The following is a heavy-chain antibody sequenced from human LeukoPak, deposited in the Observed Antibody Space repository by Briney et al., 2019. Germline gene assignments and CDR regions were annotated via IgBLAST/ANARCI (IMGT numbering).Heavy chain of an antibody. CDR3: ARGQACSSTSCYGFDY. J-gene: IGHJ4*02. CDR1: GFTFSSYS. V-gene: IGHV3-48*01. CDR2: ISSSSSTI. Sequence: GGSLRLSCATSGFTFSSYSMNWVRQAPGKGLEWVSYISSSSSTIYYADSVKGRFTISRDNAKNSLYLQMNSLRAEDTAVYYCARGQACSSTSCYGFDYWGQGTLVTVSS. D-gene: IGHD2-2*01.